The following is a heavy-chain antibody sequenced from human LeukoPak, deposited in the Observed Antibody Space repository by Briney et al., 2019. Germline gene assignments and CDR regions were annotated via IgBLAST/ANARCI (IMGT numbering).Heavy chain of an antibody. J-gene: IGHJ4*02. CDR1: GVSISSSNSY. D-gene: IGHD4-17*01. CDR2: IYHSGST. Sequence: SETLSLTCTASGVSISSSNSYWGWIRQPPGKGLEWIGSIYHSGSTYYNPSLKSRVTISVDTSKNQFSLKLSSVTAADTAVYYCARDRGDYELDYWGQGTLVTVSS. V-gene: IGHV4-39*07. CDR3: ARDRGDYELDY.